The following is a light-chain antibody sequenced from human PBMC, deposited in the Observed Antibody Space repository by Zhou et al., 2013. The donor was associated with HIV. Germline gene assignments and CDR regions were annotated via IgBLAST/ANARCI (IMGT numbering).Light chain of an antibody. Sequence: DIQMTQSPSTLSASVGDRVTVTCRATQDISTYLAWFQQKPGKAPKSLIYGVSNLHSGVPSRFSGSGSGRNFTLTINNLQPEDFATYHCQQYDNLWTFGPGTRVDVK. V-gene: IGKV1-16*01. J-gene: IGKJ1*01. CDR1: QDISTY. CDR2: GVS. CDR3: QQYDNLWT.